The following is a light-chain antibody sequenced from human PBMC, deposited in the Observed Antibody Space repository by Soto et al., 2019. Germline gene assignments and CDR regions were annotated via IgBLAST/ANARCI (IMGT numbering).Light chain of an antibody. CDR2: DVS. V-gene: IGLV2-11*01. Sequence: QSAMSQPRSVTGSPGQLVALSYTGKSSYVGGYNYVSWYQQHPGKAPKLMIYDVSKRPSGVPDRFSGSKSGNTASLAISGLQAEDEADYYCCSYAGSYTSHVFGTGTKVTVL. CDR1: SSYVGGYNY. J-gene: IGLJ1*01. CDR3: CSYAGSYTSHV.